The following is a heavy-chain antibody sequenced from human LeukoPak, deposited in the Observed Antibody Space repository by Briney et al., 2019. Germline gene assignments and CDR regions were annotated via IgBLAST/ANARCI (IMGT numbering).Heavy chain of an antibody. CDR1: GGSISSGDYY. J-gene: IGHJ5*02. Sequence: KTSQTLSLTCIVSGGSISSGDYYWSWIRQPPGKGLEWIGYINHSGSTYYKPSLKSRVTISVDTSKNQFSLKLSSVTAADTAVYYCARDPRSSSWYFWFDPWGQGTLVTVSS. CDR2: INHSGST. D-gene: IGHD6-13*01. V-gene: IGHV4-30-2*01. CDR3: ARDPRSSSWYFWFDP.